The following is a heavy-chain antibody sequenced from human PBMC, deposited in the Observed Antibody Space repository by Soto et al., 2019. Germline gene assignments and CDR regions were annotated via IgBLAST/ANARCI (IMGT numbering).Heavy chain of an antibody. CDR3: AAAPYGDYDESYYYYGMDV. D-gene: IGHD4-17*01. V-gene: IGHV1-58*01. CDR1: GFTFTSSA. Sequence: VASVKVSCKASGFTFTSSAVQWVRQARGQRLEWIGWIVVGSGNTNYAQKFQERVTITRDMSTSTAYMELSSLRSEDTAVYYCAAAPYGDYDESYYYYGMDVWGQGTTVTVSS. CDR2: IVVGSGNT. J-gene: IGHJ6*02.